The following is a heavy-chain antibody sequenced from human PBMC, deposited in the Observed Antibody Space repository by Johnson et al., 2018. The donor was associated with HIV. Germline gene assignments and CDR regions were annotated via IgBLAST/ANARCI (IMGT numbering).Heavy chain of an antibody. D-gene: IGHD3-22*01. CDR2: IGTAGDT. CDR3: ARGDYYDSSGYFSDAFEI. Sequence: VQLVESGGGLVQPGGSLRLSCAASGFTFSSYDMHWVRQATGKGLEWVSAIGTAGDTYYPGSVKGRFTISRKNAKNSLYLQMNSLRAADTAGYYCARGDYYDSSGYFSDAFEIWGQGTMVTVAS. J-gene: IGHJ3*02. CDR1: GFTFSSYD. V-gene: IGHV3-13*01.